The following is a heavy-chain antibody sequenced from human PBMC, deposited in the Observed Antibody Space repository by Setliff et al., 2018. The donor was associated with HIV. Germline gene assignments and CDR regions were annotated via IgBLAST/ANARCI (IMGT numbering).Heavy chain of an antibody. J-gene: IGHJ6*03. CDR3: GRTMTYYYLCMDV. CDR2: IYKSGST. CDR1: GGSISTYH. V-gene: IGHV4-59*08. Sequence: SETLSLTCSVSGGSISTYHWSWIRQPPGKGLEWIGYIYKSGSTNYSPSLKSRVTISVDTSKNQFSLKLSSVTAADTAVYYCGRTMTYYYLCMDVWGNGTTVTVSS.